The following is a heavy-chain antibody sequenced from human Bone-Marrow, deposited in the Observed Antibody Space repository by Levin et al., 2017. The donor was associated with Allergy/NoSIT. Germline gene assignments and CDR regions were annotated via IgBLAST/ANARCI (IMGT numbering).Heavy chain of an antibody. CDR1: GYTFTSYA. CDR2: INAGNGNT. V-gene: IGHV1-3*01. J-gene: IGHJ4*02. D-gene: IGHD6-6*01. Sequence: EASVKVSCKASGYTFTSYAMHWVRQAPGQRLEWMGWINAGNGNTKYSQKFQGRVTITRDTSASTAYMELSSLRSEDTAVYYCARFGGSSSRLFDYWGQGTLVTVSS. CDR3: ARFGGSSSRLFDY.